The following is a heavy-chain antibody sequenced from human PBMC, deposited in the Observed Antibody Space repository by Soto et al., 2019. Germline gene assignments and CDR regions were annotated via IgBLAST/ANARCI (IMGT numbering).Heavy chain of an antibody. D-gene: IGHD6-13*01. J-gene: IGHJ3*02. Sequence: ASVKVSCKASGGTFSTYAITWVRQAPGQGLEWMGGIIPVFGTANYAQKFQGRVTMTEGTSTDTAYMELSSLRSEDTAVYYCATDASSSHHAFDIWGQGTMVTVSS. CDR2: IIPVFGTA. V-gene: IGHV1-69*06. CDR3: ATDASSSHHAFDI. CDR1: GGTFSTYA.